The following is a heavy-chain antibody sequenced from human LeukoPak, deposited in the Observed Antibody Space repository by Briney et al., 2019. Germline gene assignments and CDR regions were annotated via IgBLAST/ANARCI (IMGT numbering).Heavy chain of an antibody. CDR2: ITTDGNSK. Sequence: GRSLRLSCAASGFTFSTYGMHWVRQAPGKGLEWVALITTDGNSKYYGDSVKGRFTISRDNSKNTLFLQMNSLTTEDTAVYYTARGLGDCRSTTCYLAFDPWGQETLVTVSS. V-gene: IGHV3-30*03. J-gene: IGHJ5*02. CDR1: GFTFSTYG. CDR3: ARGLGDCRSTTCYLAFDP. D-gene: IGHD2-2*01.